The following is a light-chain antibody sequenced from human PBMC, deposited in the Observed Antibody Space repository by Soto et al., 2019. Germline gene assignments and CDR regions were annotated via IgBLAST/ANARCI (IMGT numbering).Light chain of an antibody. CDR2: DVS. CDR3: ISQGTSITLV. Sequence: QSALTQPASVSGSPGQSITISCTGTSSDVGYYNYVSWYQQHPGKAPNLMIYDVSNRPSGVSNRFSGSKSGNTASLTISGLQAEDDAEYYCISQGTSITLVFGGGTKVTVL. CDR1: SSDVGYYNY. J-gene: IGLJ2*01. V-gene: IGLV2-14*01.